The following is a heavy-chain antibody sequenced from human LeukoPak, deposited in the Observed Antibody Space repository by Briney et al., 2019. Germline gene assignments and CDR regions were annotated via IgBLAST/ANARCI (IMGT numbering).Heavy chain of an antibody. V-gene: IGHV4-4*07. CDR1: GGSISSYY. D-gene: IGHD3-22*01. CDR2: IYTSGST. CDR3: ASSRKPLDYYYDSSGFDY. Sequence: SETLSLTCTVSGGSISSYYWSWIRQPAERGLEWIGRIYTSGSTNYNPSLKSRVTMSVDTSKNQFSLKLSSVTAADTAVYYCASSRKPLDYYYDSSGFDYWGQGTLVTVSS. J-gene: IGHJ4*02.